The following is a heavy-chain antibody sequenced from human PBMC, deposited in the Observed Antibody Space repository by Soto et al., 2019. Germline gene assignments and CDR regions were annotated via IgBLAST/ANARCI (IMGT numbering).Heavy chain of an antibody. D-gene: IGHD3-22*01. CDR3: ARANYYDSSGYLGGDAFDI. J-gene: IGHJ3*02. V-gene: IGHV1-2*04. CDR1: GYTFTGYY. CDR2: FNPNSGGT. Sequence: QVQLVQSGAEVKKPGASVKVSCKASGYTFTGYYMHWVRQAPGQGLEWMGWFNPNSGGTNYAQKFQGWVTMTRDTSISTAYMELSRLRSDDTAVYYCARANYYDSSGYLGGDAFDIWGQGTMVTVSS.